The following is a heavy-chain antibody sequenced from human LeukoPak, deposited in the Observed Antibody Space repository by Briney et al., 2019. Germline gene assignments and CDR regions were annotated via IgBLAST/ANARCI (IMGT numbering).Heavy chain of an antibody. CDR2: ISSSGSTI. CDR1: GFTFSDYY. D-gene: IGHD3-10*01. V-gene: IGHV3-11*04. CDR3: AKSMLRGYYYMDV. J-gene: IGHJ6*03. Sequence: GGSLRLSCAASGFTFSDYYMSWIRQAPGKGLEWVSYISSSGSTIYYADSVKGRFTISRDNSKNTLYLQMNRLRPEDTAVYYCAKSMLRGYYYMDVWGKGTTVIISS.